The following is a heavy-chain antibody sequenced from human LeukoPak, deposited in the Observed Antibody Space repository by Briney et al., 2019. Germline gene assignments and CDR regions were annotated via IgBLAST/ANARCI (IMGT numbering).Heavy chain of an antibody. Sequence: GASVKVSCKASGYTFTDYYIHWVRQAPGQGPECMGWINPNSGATNSAQRFQGRVTMTADTSISTAYMQLSGLISDDTAVYYCARGRGRGVLITTSRRSFWFDSWGQGTLVTVSS. CDR1: GYTFTDYY. J-gene: IGHJ5*01. CDR2: INPNSGAT. V-gene: IGHV1-2*02. D-gene: IGHD3-22*01. CDR3: ARGRGRGVLITTSRRSFWFDS.